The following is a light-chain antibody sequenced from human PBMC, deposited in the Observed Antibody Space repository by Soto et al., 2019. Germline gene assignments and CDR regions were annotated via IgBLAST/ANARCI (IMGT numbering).Light chain of an antibody. J-gene: IGKJ1*01. Sequence: EVVMTQSPATLSVSPGERATLSCRASQSVSSILAWYQQKPGQAPRLLIYGASTRATGVPARFSGSGSGTEFTLTISSLQSEDFAVYYCKQYNFWPLTFGQGTKVDIK. CDR2: GAS. CDR1: QSVSSI. CDR3: KQYNFWPLT. V-gene: IGKV3-15*01.